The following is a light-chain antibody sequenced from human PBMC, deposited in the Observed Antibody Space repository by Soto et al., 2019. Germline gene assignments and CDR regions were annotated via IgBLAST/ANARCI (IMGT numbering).Light chain of an antibody. J-gene: IGLJ3*02. CDR2: GNT. CDR1: SSNIGAGHD. V-gene: IGLV1-40*01. Sequence: QSVLTQPPSVSGAPGQRVTISCSVRSSNIGAGHDVHWYQQLPGTAPKLLMYGNTNRPSGVTDRFSGSKSGTSASLAITGLQAEDEADYYGQSYDSSLSAWVFGGGTKLTVL. CDR3: QSYDSSLSAWV.